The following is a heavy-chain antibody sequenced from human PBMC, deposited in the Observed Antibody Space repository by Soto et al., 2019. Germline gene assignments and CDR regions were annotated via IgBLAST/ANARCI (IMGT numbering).Heavy chain of an antibody. CDR2: INTDGLS. D-gene: IGHD2-15*01. CDR3: ARVPVAVAATEDYYGLDV. J-gene: IGHJ6*02. V-gene: IGHV4-4*07. Sequence: SETLSLTCSVSGVSITSYYWSWIRQSAGGGLEWMGRINTDGLSTYSPSFKSRLTMSLDTSKNQVSLRLISVTAADTAVYFCARVPVAVAATEDYYGLDVWDQGTTATVSS. CDR1: GVSITSYY.